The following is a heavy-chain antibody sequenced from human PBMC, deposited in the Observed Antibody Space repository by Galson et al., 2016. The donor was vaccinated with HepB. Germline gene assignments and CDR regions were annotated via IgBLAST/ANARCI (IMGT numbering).Heavy chain of an antibody. CDR3: ARHAQDFTMKVVVPMAFYSDY. V-gene: IGHV1-46*01. Sequence: SVKVSCKASGYTFTNYYMYWVRQAPGQGPEWMGIINSSGGGTTYAQQFQGRVTMTRDTSTNTVYMELSSLRSEDTAVYYCARHAQDFTMKVVVPMAFYSDYWGQGTLVTVSS. CDR1: GYTFTNYY. D-gene: IGHD3-22*01. J-gene: IGHJ4*02. CDR2: INSSGGGT.